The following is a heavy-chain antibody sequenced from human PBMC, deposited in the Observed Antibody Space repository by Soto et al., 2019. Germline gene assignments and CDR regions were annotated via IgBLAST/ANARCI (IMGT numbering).Heavy chain of an antibody. D-gene: IGHD3-10*01. V-gene: IGHV4-59*01. CDR3: ARTIRGVIPPYYYYYMDV. J-gene: IGHJ6*03. Sequence: SETLSLTCTVSGGSISSYYWSWIRQPPGKGLEWIGYIYYSGSTNYNPSLKSRVTISVDTSKNQFSLQLSSVTAADTAVYYCARTIRGVIPPYYYYYMDVWGKGTTVTVSS. CDR1: GGSISSYY. CDR2: IYYSGST.